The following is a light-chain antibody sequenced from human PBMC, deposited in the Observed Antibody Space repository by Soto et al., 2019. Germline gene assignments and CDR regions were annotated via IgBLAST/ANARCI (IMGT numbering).Light chain of an antibody. CDR1: QSISSY. CDR2: GAS. V-gene: IGKV1-39*01. J-gene: IGKJ1*01. CDR3: QHSYNTPRA. Sequence: DIQMTQSPSSLSASVGDRVTITCRASQSISSYLNWYQQKPGKAPKLLIYGASSLQSGVPSRVSGSGSGTDFTLTIISLQPEDFATYYCQHSYNTPRAFGQGTKVEIK.